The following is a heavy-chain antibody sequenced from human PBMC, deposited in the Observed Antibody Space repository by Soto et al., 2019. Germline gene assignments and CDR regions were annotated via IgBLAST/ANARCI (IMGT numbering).Heavy chain of an antibody. CDR3: AGAGRWLQSPVGYYYGMDV. D-gene: IGHD5-12*01. J-gene: IGHJ6*02. Sequence: ASVKVSCTASGYTFTSYGISWVRQAPGQGLEWMGIINPSGGSTSYAQKFQGRVTMTRDTSTSTVYMELSSLRSEDTAVYYCAGAGRWLQSPVGYYYGMDVWGQGTTVTVSS. CDR1: GYTFTSYG. V-gene: IGHV1-46*01. CDR2: INPSGGST.